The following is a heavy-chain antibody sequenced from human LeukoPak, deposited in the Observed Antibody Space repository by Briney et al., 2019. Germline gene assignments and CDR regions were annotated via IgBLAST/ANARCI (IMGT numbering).Heavy chain of an antibody. CDR1: GGSFSGYY. Sequence: PSETLSLTCAVYGGSFSGYYWSWIRQPPGKGLEWIGSIYYSGSTYYNPSLKSRVTISVDTSKNQFSLKLSSVTAADTAVYYCASLYCSGGSCPGAEYFQHWGQGTLVTVSS. CDR2: IYYSGST. CDR3: ASLYCSGGSCPGAEYFQH. V-gene: IGHV4-34*01. D-gene: IGHD2-15*01. J-gene: IGHJ1*01.